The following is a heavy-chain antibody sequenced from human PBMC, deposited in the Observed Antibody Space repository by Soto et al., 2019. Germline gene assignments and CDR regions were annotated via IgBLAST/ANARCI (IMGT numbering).Heavy chain of an antibody. V-gene: IGHV3-7*01. J-gene: IGHJ4*02. CDR2: IKHDGSAT. D-gene: IGHD4-4*01. CDR1: GFSFGNYY. CDR3: AQLQWSTLTTGYVH. Sequence: EVQLVESGGGLVQPGGSLRLSCAASGFSFGNYYMSWVRQAPGKGLEWVANIKHDGSATSYVDSVKGRFTISRDNAKDSLYLQMSSLGAEDTAVYFCAQLQWSTLTTGYVHWGQGTLVTVSS.